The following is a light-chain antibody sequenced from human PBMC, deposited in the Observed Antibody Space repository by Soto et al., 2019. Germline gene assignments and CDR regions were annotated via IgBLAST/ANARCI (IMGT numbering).Light chain of an antibody. Sequence: DIQLTQSPAFLSASVGDRVTITCRASQAITNNLAWYQQKPGKPPRLLIYQESTLQSGVPSRFSGSKSGTQFTLTIDSLQPEDFATYYCQQVKSYPRTFGGGTKVEIK. CDR1: QAITNN. CDR3: QQVKSYPRT. J-gene: IGKJ4*01. V-gene: IGKV1-9*01. CDR2: QES.